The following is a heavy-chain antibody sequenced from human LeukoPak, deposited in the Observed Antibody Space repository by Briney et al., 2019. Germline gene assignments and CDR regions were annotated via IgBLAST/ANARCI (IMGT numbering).Heavy chain of an antibody. CDR1: GDSISSSSYY. CDR3: ARLIGTTNFDY. Sequence: ETLSLTCTVSGDSISSSSYYWGWIRQSPGKGLEWVANINQEGSEKHYVDSVKGRFTISRDNAKNSLYLQMNSLRAEDTAAYYCARLIGTTNFDYWGQGTLVTVSS. CDR2: INQEGSEK. J-gene: IGHJ4*02. V-gene: IGHV3-7*01. D-gene: IGHD1-7*01.